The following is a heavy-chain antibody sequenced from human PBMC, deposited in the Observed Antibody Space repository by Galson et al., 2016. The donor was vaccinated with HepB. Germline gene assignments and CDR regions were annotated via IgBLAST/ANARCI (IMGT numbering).Heavy chain of an antibody. D-gene: IGHD2-15*01. Sequence: SVKVSCKASGYTFTDYYMHWVRQAPGQGLEWMGWINPNSGDTNYAQKFQGRVSMTRDTSISTAYMALNRLSSDDTAVYYCARDRMSYDGSGGSCYAFDIWGQGTMVTVSS. J-gene: IGHJ3*02. CDR1: GYTFTDYY. CDR2: INPNSGDT. V-gene: IGHV1-2*02. CDR3: ARDRMSYDGSGGSCYAFDI.